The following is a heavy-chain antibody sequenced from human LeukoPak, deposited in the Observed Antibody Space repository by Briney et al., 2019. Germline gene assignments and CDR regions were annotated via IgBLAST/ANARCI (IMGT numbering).Heavy chain of an antibody. D-gene: IGHD3-3*01. J-gene: IGHJ4*02. CDR2: ISAYNGNT. Sequence: ASVKVSCKASGYTFTSYGISWVRQAPGQGLEWMGWISAYNGNTNYAQKLQGRVTMTTDTSTSTAYMELRSLRSDDTAVYYCARGQYYDFWSGYFNAFDYWGQGTLVTVSS. CDR3: ARGQYYDFWSGYFNAFDY. V-gene: IGHV1-18*01. CDR1: GYTFTSYG.